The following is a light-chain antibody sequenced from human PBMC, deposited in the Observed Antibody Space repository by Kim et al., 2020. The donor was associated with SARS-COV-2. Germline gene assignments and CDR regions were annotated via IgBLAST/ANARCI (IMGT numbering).Light chain of an antibody. CDR2: GNT. CDR1: SSNIGAGYD. V-gene: IGLV1-40*01. Sequence: RVTISCTGTSSNIGAGYDVHWYRRLPGTAPKLLIYGNTNRPSGVPDRFSGSKSGTSTSLAITGLQTEDEADYYCQSYDSSLGGWVFGGGTQLTVL. CDR3: QSYDSSLGGWV. J-gene: IGLJ3*02.